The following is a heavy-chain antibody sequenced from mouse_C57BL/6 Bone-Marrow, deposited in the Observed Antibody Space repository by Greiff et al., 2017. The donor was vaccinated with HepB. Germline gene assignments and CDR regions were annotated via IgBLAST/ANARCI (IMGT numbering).Heavy chain of an antibody. CDR3: TSIYYDYEDYFDY. Sequence: EVMLVESGGGLVQPGGSMKLSCAASGFTFSDAWMDWVRQSPEKGLEWVAEIRNKANNHATYYAESVKGRFTISRDDSKSSVYLQMNSLRAEDTGIYYCTSIYYDYEDYFDYWGQGTTLTVSS. CDR1: GFTFSDAW. V-gene: IGHV6-6*01. CDR2: IRNKANNHAT. D-gene: IGHD2-4*01. J-gene: IGHJ2*01.